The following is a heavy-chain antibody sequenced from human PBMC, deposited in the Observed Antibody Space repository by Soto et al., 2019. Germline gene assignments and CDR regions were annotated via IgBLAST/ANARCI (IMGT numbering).Heavy chain of an antibody. V-gene: IGHV1-69*13. CDR3: ASSHSSSWYYFDY. CDR1: GGTFSSYA. D-gene: IGHD6-13*01. Sequence: SVKVSCKASGGTFSSYAISWLRQAPGQGLEWMGGIIPIFGTANYAQKFQGRVTITADESTSTAYMELSSLRSEDTAVYYCASSHSSSWYYFDYWGQGTLVTVSS. CDR2: IIPIFGTA. J-gene: IGHJ4*02.